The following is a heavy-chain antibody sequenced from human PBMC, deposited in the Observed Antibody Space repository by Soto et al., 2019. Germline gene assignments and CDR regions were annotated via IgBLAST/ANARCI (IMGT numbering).Heavy chain of an antibody. Sequence: ASVKVSCKASGGTFSSYTISWVRQAPGQGLEWMGRIIPILGIANYAQKFQGRVTITADKSTSTAYMELSSLRSEDTAVYYCARDYGDYGTRFWYWGQGTLVTVSS. CDR3: ARDYGDYGTRFWY. CDR1: GGTFSSYT. V-gene: IGHV1-69*02. CDR2: IIPILGIA. J-gene: IGHJ4*02. D-gene: IGHD4-17*01.